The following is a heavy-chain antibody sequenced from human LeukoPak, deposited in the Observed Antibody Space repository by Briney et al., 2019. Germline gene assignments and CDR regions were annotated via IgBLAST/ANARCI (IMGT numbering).Heavy chain of an antibody. CDR3: AREITVTRPFDY. J-gene: IGHJ4*02. CDR2: ISASGST. CDR1: GGSFSGYY. V-gene: IGHV4-59*10. Sequence: RPSETLSLTCAVYGGSFSGYYWSWVRQPAGKGLEWIGRISASGSTNYNPSLKSRVTMSVDTSKNQFSLKLSSVTAADTAVYYCAREITVTRPFDYWGQGTLVTVSS. D-gene: IGHD4-17*01.